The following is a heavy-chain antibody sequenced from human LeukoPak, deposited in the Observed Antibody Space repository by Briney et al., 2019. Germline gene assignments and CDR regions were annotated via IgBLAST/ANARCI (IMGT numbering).Heavy chain of an antibody. Sequence: PSETLSLTCAVSGGSISSYYWSWIRQPPGKGLEWIGYIYYSGSTNYNPSLKSRVTISVDTSKNQFSLKLSSVTAADTAVYYCAGVARGFYYMDVWGKGTTVTVSS. J-gene: IGHJ6*03. V-gene: IGHV4-59*01. CDR2: IYYSGST. CDR1: GGSISSYY. CDR3: AGVARGFYYMDV. D-gene: IGHD3-3*01.